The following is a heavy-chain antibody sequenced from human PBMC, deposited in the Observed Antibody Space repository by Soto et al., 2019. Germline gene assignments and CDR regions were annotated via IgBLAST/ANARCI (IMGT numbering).Heavy chain of an antibody. Sequence: QVQLVESGGGVVQPGRSLRLSCAASGFTFSYYGMHWVRQAPGKGLECVAVIWYDGSNKFYADSVKGRFTISRDNSKNTLYLQMNSLRAEDTAVYYCVRVDYPKYYYGMDVWGQGTTVTVSS. CDR2: IWYDGSNK. J-gene: IGHJ6*02. V-gene: IGHV3-33*01. CDR3: VRVDYPKYYYGMDV. D-gene: IGHD4-17*01. CDR1: GFTFSYYG.